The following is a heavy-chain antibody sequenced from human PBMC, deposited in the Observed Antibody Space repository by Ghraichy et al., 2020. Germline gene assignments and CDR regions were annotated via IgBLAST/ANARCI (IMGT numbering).Heavy chain of an antibody. Sequence: LSLTCAASGFTFSSYAMSWVRQAPGKGLEWVSAISGSGGSTYYADSVKGRFTISRDNSKNTLYLQMNSLRAEDTAVYYCAKGLMVVRGLMAYWGQGTLVTVSS. D-gene: IGHD3-10*01. CDR3: AKGLMVVRGLMAY. CDR2: ISGSGGST. CDR1: GFTFSSYA. J-gene: IGHJ4*02. V-gene: IGHV3-23*01.